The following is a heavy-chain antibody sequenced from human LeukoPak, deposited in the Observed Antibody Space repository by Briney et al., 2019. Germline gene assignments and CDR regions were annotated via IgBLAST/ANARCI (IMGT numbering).Heavy chain of an antibody. CDR2: ISSSSSAR. CDR3: ARMSGSRLPGY. J-gene: IGHJ4*02. CDR1: RFTFSSHS. Sequence: SGGSLRLSCAASRFTFSSHSMNWVRQAPGKGLEWVSYISSSSSARYYADSVKGRFTISRDDARNSQYLQMNSLRAEDTAVYYCARMSGSRLPGYWGQGTLVTVSS. D-gene: IGHD5-12*01. V-gene: IGHV3-48*01.